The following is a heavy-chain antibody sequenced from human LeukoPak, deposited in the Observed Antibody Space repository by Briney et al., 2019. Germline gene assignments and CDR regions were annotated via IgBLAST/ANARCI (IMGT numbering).Heavy chain of an antibody. CDR1: GGSISSSGYY. V-gene: IGHV4-39*07. CDR2: VYYSGRT. D-gene: IGHD1-26*01. CDR3: ARASRSKYLGAGAYYFDY. Sequence: PSETLSLTCTVSGGSISSSGYYWGWLRQPPGKGLEWIGSVYYSGRTYYTPSLRSRVTISGDTSKNQFSLKLSSVTAADTAVYYCARASRSKYLGAGAYYFDYWGQGTLVTVSS. J-gene: IGHJ4*02.